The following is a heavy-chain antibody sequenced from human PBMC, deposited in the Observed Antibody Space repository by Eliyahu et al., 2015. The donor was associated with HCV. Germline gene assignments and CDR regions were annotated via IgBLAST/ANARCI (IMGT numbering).Heavy chain of an antibody. CDR1: XFAFINAW. CDR3: TTMTSTVTTSLGL. Sequence: EVQLVESGGGLVEPGGSLRLSCAASXFAFINAWMNWVRQAPGTGLEWVGRIDTKXEGATIDYAAPVKGRFVISRDNSRNTLFLQMNSLKTEDTAIYYCTTMTSTVTTSLGLWGPGTLVTVSS. CDR2: IDTKXEGATI. V-gene: IGHV3-15*07. D-gene: IGHD4-17*01. J-gene: IGHJ1*01.